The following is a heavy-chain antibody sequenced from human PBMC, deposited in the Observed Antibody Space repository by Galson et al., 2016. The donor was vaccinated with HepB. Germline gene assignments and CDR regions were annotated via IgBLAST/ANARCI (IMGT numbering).Heavy chain of an antibody. CDR2: IKEDASTA. CDR3: ARYGDEAGWNFHQ. J-gene: IGHJ1*01. D-gene: IGHD6-19*01. Sequence: SLRLSCAASGFTFSRFWMNWVRQAPGKGLEWVASIKEDASTAFYAASVKGRFTISRDNVEDSLSLQMNSLRSEDTAVYYCARYGDEAGWNFHQWRQGTLVTVSS. CDR1: GFTFSRFW. V-gene: IGHV3-7*03.